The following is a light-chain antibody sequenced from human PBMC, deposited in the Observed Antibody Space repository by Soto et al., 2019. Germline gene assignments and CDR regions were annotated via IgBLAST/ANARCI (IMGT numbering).Light chain of an antibody. CDR3: SSYTTSSSYV. V-gene: IGLV2-14*01. Sequence: QSVLAQPASVSGSPGQSITISCTGTSSDVGGYIYVSWYQQHPGKAPKLMIYDVTSRPSGVSYRFSDSKSGNTASLTISGLQAEDEADYYCSSYTTSSSYVFGTGTKVTV. CDR2: DVT. J-gene: IGLJ1*01. CDR1: SSDVGGYIY.